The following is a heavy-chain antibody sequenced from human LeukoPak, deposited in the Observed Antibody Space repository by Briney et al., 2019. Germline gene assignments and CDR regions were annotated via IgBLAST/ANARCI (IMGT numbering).Heavy chain of an antibody. J-gene: IGHJ6*03. V-gene: IGHV3-21*04. Sequence: AGGSLRLSCAASGFTFSSYSMNWVRQAPGKGLEWVSSISSSSSYIYYADSVKGRFTISRDNAKNSLYLQMNSLRAEDTALYHCARGGYYDSSGYSEQYYYYYYMDVWGKGTTVTISS. CDR3: ARGGYYDSSGYSEQYYYYYYMDV. D-gene: IGHD3-22*01. CDR1: GFTFSSYS. CDR2: ISSSSSYI.